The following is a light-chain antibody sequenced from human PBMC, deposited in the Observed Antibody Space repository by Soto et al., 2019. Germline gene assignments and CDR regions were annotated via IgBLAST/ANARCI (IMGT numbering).Light chain of an antibody. J-gene: IGKJ3*01. V-gene: IGKV3-15*01. CDR3: QQYNDWPLT. CDR1: QSVSSN. Sequence: EIVMTQSPSSLSVSPGERATLSCRASQSVSSNLAWYQQKPGQAPRLLIYDVSTRATGIPARFSGSDAWTELILTIISLQSEDFAVYYCQQYNDWPLTFGPGTKVDI. CDR2: DVS.